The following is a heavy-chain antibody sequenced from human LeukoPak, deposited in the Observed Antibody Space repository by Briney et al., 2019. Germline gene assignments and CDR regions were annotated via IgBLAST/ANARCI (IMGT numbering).Heavy chain of an antibody. CDR1: GFTFSSYA. D-gene: IGHD1/OR15-1a*01. Sequence: GGSLRLSCAASGFTFSSYAMGWVRQAPGKGLEWVSAITASGGNTYYADSVKGRFTISRDNAKNSLYLQMNSLRAEDTALYYCARAVTTYPPNWFDPWGQGTLVTVSS. V-gene: IGHV3-23*01. CDR2: ITASGGNT. CDR3: ARAVTTYPPNWFDP. J-gene: IGHJ5*02.